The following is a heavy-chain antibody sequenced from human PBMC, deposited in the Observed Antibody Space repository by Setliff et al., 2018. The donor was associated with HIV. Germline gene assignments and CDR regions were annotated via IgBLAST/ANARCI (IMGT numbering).Heavy chain of an antibody. CDR3: VRLEAGANWFDP. CDR2: ISPADSDT. CDR1: GYIFTNYW. V-gene: IGHV5-51*01. Sequence: GESLKISCKGSGYIFTNYWIAWVRQMPGKGLEWMGIISPADSDTRYSPSFQGQVTISADKSINTAYLQWSSLKASDTAMYYCVRLEAGANWFDPWGQGTLVTVSS. D-gene: IGHD1-26*01. J-gene: IGHJ5*02.